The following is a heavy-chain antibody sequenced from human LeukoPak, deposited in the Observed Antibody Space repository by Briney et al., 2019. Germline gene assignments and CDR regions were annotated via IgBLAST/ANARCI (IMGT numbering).Heavy chain of an antibody. J-gene: IGHJ5*02. D-gene: IGHD3-10*01. V-gene: IGHV3-21*01. CDR3: ARLPRLLWFGELSDNWFDP. CDR1: GFTFSSYS. Sequence: GSLRLPCAASGFTFSSYSMNWVRQAPGKGLEWVSSISSSSSYIYYADSVKGRFTISRDNAKNSLYLQMNSLRAEDTAVYYCARLPRLLWFGELSDNWFDPWGQGTLVTVSS. CDR2: ISSSSSYI.